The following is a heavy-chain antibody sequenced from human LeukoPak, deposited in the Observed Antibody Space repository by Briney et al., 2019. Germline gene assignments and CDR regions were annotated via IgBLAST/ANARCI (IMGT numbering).Heavy chain of an antibody. D-gene: IGHD2-2*01. CDR1: GFTFSDYS. CDR2: ITSAGGYK. Sequence: GGSLRLSCGASGFTFSDYSMNWVRQAPGKGLAWVASITSAGGYKYYADSVKGRFTISRDNAQNSLFLQTNSLRAEDTAVYFCATSGGFVLPNAITGNWYMDVWGRGTSVTVSS. CDR3: ATSGGFVLPNAITGNWYMDV. J-gene: IGHJ6*03. V-gene: IGHV3-21*01.